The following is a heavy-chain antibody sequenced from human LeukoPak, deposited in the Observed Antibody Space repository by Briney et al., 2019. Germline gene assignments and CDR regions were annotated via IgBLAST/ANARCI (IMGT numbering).Heavy chain of an antibody. J-gene: IGHJ4*02. CDR1: GGSFSGYY. V-gene: IGHV4-34*01. Sequence: PSETLSLTCAVYGGSFSGYYWSWIRQPPGKGLEWIGEINHSGSTNYNPSLKSRVTISVDTSKNQFSLKLSSVTAADTAVYYCARGGPYYDYVWGSYRYPFDYWGQGTLVTVSS. CDR2: INHSGST. D-gene: IGHD3-16*02. CDR3: ARGGPYYDYVWGSYRYPFDY.